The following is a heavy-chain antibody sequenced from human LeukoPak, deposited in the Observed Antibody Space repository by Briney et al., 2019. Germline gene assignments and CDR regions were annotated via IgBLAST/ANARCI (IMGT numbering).Heavy chain of an antibody. J-gene: IGHJ5*02. V-gene: IGHV1-3*03. CDR2: INAGNGNT. D-gene: IGHD6-13*01. CDR3: ARGIAAAGVYFSWFDP. CDR1: GYTFTGYY. Sequence: ASVKVSCKASGYTFTGYYMHWVRQAPGQGLEWMGWINAGNGNTKYSQEFQGRVTITRDTSASTAYMELSSLRSEDMAVYYCARGIAAAGVYFSWFDPWGQGTLVTVSS.